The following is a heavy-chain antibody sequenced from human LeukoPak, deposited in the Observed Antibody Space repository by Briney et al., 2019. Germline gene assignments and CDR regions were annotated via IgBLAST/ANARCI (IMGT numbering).Heavy chain of an antibody. J-gene: IGHJ4*02. V-gene: IGHV4-59*11. CDR1: GGSISSHY. D-gene: IGHD5-18*01. Sequence: SETLSLTCTVSGGSISSHYWSWIRQPPGKGLEWIGYIYYSGSTNYNPSLKSRVTISVDTSKNQFSLKLSSVTAADTAVYYCARDSGYSYGYELGYWGQGTLVTVSS. CDR3: ARDSGYSYGYELGY. CDR2: IYYSGST.